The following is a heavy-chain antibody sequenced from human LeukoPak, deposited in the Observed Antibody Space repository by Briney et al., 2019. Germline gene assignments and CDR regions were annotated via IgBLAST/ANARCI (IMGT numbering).Heavy chain of an antibody. CDR1: GFTFGSYG. J-gene: IGHJ4*02. CDR2: ISPTGSAL. V-gene: IGHV3-48*03. D-gene: IGHD3-16*01. CDR3: ARMTLIDY. Sequence: QPGRSLRLSCAASGFTFGSYGMNWVRQAPGKGLEWVSYISPTGSALYYADSAKGRFTISRDNAKNSLYLQMNSLRTEDTAVYYCARMTLIDYWGQGTLVTVSS.